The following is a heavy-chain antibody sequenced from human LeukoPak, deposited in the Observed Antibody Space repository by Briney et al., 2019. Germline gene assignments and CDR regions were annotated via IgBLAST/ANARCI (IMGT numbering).Heavy chain of an antibody. J-gene: IGHJ3*02. D-gene: IGHD3-22*01. CDR1: GGSISSSSYY. Sequence: PSETLSLTCTVSGGSISSSSYYWGWIRQPPGKGLEWIGSIYYSGSTYYNPSLRSRVTISVDTSKNQFSLKLSSVTAADTAVYYCTYYYDSSGYYVGAFDIWGQGTMVTVSS. V-gene: IGHV4-39*07. CDR2: IYYSGST. CDR3: TYYYDSSGYYVGAFDI.